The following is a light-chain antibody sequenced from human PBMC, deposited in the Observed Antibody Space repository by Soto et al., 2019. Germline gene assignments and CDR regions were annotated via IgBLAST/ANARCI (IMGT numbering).Light chain of an antibody. CDR3: QQLRT. Sequence: EIVLTQSPATLSLSPGERATLSCRASQSVSSYLAWYQQKPGQAPRLLIYDASNRATGIPARFSGSGSGTVFSLTIRSLEPEDFPVYYCQQLRTFGPGTKVDIK. CDR2: DAS. J-gene: IGKJ3*01. V-gene: IGKV3-11*01. CDR1: QSVSSY.